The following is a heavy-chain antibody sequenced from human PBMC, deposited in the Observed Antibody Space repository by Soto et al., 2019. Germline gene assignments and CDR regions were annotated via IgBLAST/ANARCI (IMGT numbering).Heavy chain of an antibody. J-gene: IGHJ3*01. CDR3: ARLPGVRGVFDGFNV. CDR2: IYPGDSDT. CDR1: GYSFAGYW. Sequence: PGESLKISCKGSGYSFAGYWIGWVRQMPGKGLDWMGVIYPGDSDTRYSPSSHGQVTISADKSISTAYLQWSSLKASDTAMCFCARLPGVRGVFDGFNVWGQGTMVTVSS. V-gene: IGHV5-51*01. D-gene: IGHD3-10*01.